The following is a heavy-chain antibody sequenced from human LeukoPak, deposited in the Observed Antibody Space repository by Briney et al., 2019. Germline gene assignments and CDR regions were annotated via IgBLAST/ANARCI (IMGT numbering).Heavy chain of an antibody. J-gene: IGHJ4*02. CDR3: ALRGRYYDGSGLPNAPPIE. V-gene: IGHV3-23*01. CDR1: GFTFSSYA. Sequence: GGSLRLSCAASGFTFSSYAMSWVRQAPGKGLEWVTAISGSGGSTYYADSVKGRFTISRDNSKNTLYLQMNSLRAEDTAVYYCALRGRYYDGSGLPNAPPIEGGKGTMFTVSS. CDR2: ISGSGGST. D-gene: IGHD3-22*01.